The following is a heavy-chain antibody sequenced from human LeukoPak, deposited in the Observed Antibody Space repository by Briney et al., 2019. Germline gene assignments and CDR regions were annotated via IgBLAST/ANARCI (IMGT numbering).Heavy chain of an antibody. Sequence: ASVKVSCKASGYTFTRYYMHWVRQAPGQGLEWMGWISAYNGNTNYAQKLQGRVTMTTDTSTSTAYMEMRSLRSDDTAVYYCARDHCGGDCYLTYYYYYYMDVWGKGTTVTVSS. CDR1: GYTFTRYY. CDR3: ARDHCGGDCYLTYYYYYYMDV. J-gene: IGHJ6*03. V-gene: IGHV1-18*04. D-gene: IGHD2-21*02. CDR2: ISAYNGNT.